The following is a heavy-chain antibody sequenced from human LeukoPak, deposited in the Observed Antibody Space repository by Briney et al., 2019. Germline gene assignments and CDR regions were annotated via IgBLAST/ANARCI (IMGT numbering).Heavy chain of an antibody. Sequence: PGGSLRLSCAASGFTFSSYAMSWVRQAPGKGLEWVAVISYDGSNKYYADSVKGRFTISRDNSKNTLYLQMNSLRAEDTAVYYCAKVVSGSSSWFSFSDDYWGQGTLVTVSS. J-gene: IGHJ4*02. CDR1: GFTFSSYA. D-gene: IGHD6-13*01. V-gene: IGHV3-30*04. CDR2: ISYDGSNK. CDR3: AKVVSGSSSWFSFSDDY.